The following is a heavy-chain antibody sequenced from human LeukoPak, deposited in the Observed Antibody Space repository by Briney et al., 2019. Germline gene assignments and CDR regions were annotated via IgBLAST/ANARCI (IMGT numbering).Heavy chain of an antibody. CDR3: ARSLERSSSGARPLSRNDY. V-gene: IGHV4-39*01. D-gene: IGHD6-6*01. J-gene: IGHJ4*02. CDR2: IYYSGGT. CDR1: GGSISSGSYY. Sequence: SETLSLTCTVSGGSISSGSYYWGWIRQPPGKGLEWIGSIYYSGGTYNNPSLKSRVTISVDTSKNQFSLKLSSVTAADTAVYYCARSLERSSSGARPLSRNDYWGQGTLVTVSS.